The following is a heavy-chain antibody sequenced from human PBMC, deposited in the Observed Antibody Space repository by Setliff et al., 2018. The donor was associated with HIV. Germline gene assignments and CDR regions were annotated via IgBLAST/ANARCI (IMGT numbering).Heavy chain of an antibody. Sequence: SETLSLTCSVSDDSISSGANYWSWIRQPAGQRLEWIGRIYASGSTNYNPSLKSRVSISVDMSQNQFSLKVTSVTAADTAVYYCARDQGHHFDSRGQVDFDLWGRGTLVTVSS. V-gene: IGHV4-61*02. CDR3: ARDQGHHFDSRGQVDFDL. CDR1: DDSISSGANY. CDR2: IYASGST. D-gene: IGHD3-22*01. J-gene: IGHJ2*01.